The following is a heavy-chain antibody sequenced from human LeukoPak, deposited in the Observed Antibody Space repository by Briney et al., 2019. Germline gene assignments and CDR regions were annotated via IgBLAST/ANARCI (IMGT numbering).Heavy chain of an antibody. CDR3: ARDGGGTSRPFDY. Sequence: SETLSLTCTVSGGSLSSYFWSWIRQPPGKGLEWIGNIYSTGGTSYNPSLKSRVTIPVDTSKKQFSLRVSSVTAADTAVYYCARDGGGTSRPFDYWGQGTPVTVSS. J-gene: IGHJ4*02. V-gene: IGHV4-59*01. D-gene: IGHD2-2*01. CDR2: IYSTGGT. CDR1: GGSLSSYF.